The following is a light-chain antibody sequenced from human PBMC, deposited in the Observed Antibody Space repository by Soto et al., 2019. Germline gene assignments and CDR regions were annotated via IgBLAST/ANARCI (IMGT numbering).Light chain of an antibody. CDR3: CSYAGRYIYV. Sequence: QSALTQPRSVSGSPGQSVTISCTGTNSDVGTYNYVSWYQQHPGKPPKLLIYDVSKRPSGVPDRFSGSKSANTASLTISGLQAEDEADYYCCSYAGRYIYVFGTGAKLTVL. CDR1: NSDVGTYNY. J-gene: IGLJ1*01. CDR2: DVS. V-gene: IGLV2-11*01.